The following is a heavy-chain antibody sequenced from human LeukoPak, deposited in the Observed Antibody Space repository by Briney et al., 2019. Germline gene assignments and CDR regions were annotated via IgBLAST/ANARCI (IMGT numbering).Heavy chain of an antibody. CDR3: ARGGDMVGGSRSAFDI. V-gene: IGHV3-53*01. Sequence: GGSLRLSCAASGFTLSSKYMSWVRQAPGKGLEWVSVLSSGSITYYSDSVKGRFTISRDTSKNTLNLQMNSLRAEDTAIYYCARGGDMVGGSRSAFDIWGQGTMVTVSS. J-gene: IGHJ3*02. CDR1: GFTLSSKY. D-gene: IGHD1-26*01. CDR2: LSSGSIT.